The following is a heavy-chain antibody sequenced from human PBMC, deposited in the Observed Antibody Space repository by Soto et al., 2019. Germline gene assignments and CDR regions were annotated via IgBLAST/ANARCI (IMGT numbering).Heavy chain of an antibody. V-gene: IGHV3-74*01. D-gene: IGHD5-12*01. Sequence: PGGSLRVGGAAPGFGFSSYWMHWVRQAPGKGLVWVSRTNNDGSATTYADSVRGRFTSFRDNAKDTLFLQMTSLGVEDTAVYYCAREMATISLGAFDIWGEGTMVTVSS. CDR3: AREMATISLGAFDI. CDR2: TNNDGSAT. CDR1: GFGFSSYW. J-gene: IGHJ3*02.